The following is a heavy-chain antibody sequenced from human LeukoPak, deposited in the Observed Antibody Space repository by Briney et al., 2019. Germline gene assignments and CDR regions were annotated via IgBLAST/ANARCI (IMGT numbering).Heavy chain of an antibody. CDR1: GFTFSNYG. J-gene: IGHJ4*02. Sequence: GGPLRLSCAASGFTFSNYGMHWVRQAPGKGLEWVALISYDGSNKYFADSVKGRFTISRDNSKNTLYLQMHSLRAEDTAVYYCAKDNVAAAGRYFDYWGQGTLVTVSS. V-gene: IGHV3-30*18. D-gene: IGHD6-13*01. CDR2: ISYDGSNK. CDR3: AKDNVAAAGRYFDY.